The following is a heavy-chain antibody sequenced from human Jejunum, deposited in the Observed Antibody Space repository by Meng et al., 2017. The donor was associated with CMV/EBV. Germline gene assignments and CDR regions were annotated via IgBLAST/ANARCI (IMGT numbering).Heavy chain of an antibody. CDR3: SRGGGGDGTYLLDY. V-gene: IGHV1-2*02. Sequence: QGQRLQSGAEVKKPGASVKVSCKASGYAFTGYYIHWLRQAPGQGLEWMGWINPSSGAIFYAQKFQDRVTMSRETSITTVYMDLSSLRSDDTAVYFCSRGGGGDGTYLLDYWGQGTLVTVSS. D-gene: IGHD2-21*01. J-gene: IGHJ4*02. CDR1: GYAFTGYY. CDR2: INPSSGAI.